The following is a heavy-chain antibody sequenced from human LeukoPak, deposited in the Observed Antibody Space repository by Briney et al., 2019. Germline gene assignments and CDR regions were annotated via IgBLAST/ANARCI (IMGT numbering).Heavy chain of an antibody. Sequence: PSETLSLTCTVSCGSVSSGGYYWSGIRQHPGKGLEWIGYIYYSGSTYYNPSLKSRVTISVDTSKNQFSLKLSSVTAADTAVYYCASNDSSGYPRVFQHWGQGTLITVSS. D-gene: IGHD3-22*01. CDR3: ASNDSSGYPRVFQH. J-gene: IGHJ1*01. CDR2: IYYSGST. CDR1: CGSVSSGGYY. V-gene: IGHV4-31*03.